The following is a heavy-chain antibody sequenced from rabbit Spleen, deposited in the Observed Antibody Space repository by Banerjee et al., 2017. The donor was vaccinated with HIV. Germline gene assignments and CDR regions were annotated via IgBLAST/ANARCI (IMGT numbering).Heavy chain of an antibody. CDR1: GLDLSSRYW. CDR2: IYAGSSGNT. CDR3: ARDLTGVIGWNFKL. V-gene: IGHV1S40*01. Sequence: QSLEESGGGLVKPGTSLTLTCKASGLDLSSRYWICWVRQAPGKGLEWIACIYAGSSGNTYSATWAKGRFTISKTSPTTVTLQMTSLTAADTATYFCARDLTGVIGWNFKLWGQGTLVTVS. J-gene: IGHJ4*01. D-gene: IGHD1-1*01.